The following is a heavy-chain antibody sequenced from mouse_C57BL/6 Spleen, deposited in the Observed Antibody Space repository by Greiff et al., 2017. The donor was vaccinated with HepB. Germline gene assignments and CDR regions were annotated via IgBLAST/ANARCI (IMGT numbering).Heavy chain of an antibody. Sequence: VQRVESGAELARPGASVKLSCKASGYTFTSYGISWVKQRTGQGLEWIGEIYPRSGNTYYNEKFKGKATLTADKSSSTAYMELRSLTSEDSAVYFCARTAYYSNYDHPDYFDVWGTGTTVTVSS. CDR1: GYTFTSYG. V-gene: IGHV1-81*01. D-gene: IGHD2-5*01. CDR3: ARTAYYSNYDHPDYFDV. CDR2: IYPRSGNT. J-gene: IGHJ1*03.